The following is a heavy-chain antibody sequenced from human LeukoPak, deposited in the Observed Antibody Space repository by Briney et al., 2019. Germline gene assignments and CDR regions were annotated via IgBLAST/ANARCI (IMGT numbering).Heavy chain of an antibody. CDR3: ARGRAGPRGNFDY. CDR2: INPNSGGT. J-gene: IGHJ4*02. V-gene: IGHV1-2*02. CDR1: GYTFTGYY. Sequence: ASVKVSCKASGYTFTGYYMHWVRQAPGQGLEWMGWINPNSGGTNYAQKFQGRVTMTRDTSISTVYMELSSLRSEDTAVYYCARGRAGPRGNFDYWGQGTLVTVSS. D-gene: IGHD3-10*01.